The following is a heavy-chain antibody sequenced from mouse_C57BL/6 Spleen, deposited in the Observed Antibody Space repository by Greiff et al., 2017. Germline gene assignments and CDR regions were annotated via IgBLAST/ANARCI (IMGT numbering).Heavy chain of an antibody. Sequence: QVQLKQSGAELVKPGASVKMSCKASGYTFTTYPIEWMKQNHGKSLEWIGNFHPYNDDTKYNEKFKGKATLTVEKSSSTVYLELSRLTSDDSAVYYCARREYYYGSSYFYAMDYWGQGTSVTVSS. V-gene: IGHV1-47*01. CDR2: FHPYNDDT. CDR3: ARREYYYGSSYFYAMDY. J-gene: IGHJ4*01. CDR1: GYTFTTYP. D-gene: IGHD1-1*01.